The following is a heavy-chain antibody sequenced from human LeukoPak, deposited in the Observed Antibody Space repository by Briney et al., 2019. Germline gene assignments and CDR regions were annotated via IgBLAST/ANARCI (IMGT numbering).Heavy chain of an antibody. Sequence: GASVKVSCKASGYTFTSYYMHWVRQAPGQGLEWMGIINPSGGSTSYAQKFQGRVTMTRDTSTSTVYMELSSLRSEDTAVYYCAREAGYYDSSGYLYYGMDVWGQGTTVTVSS. D-gene: IGHD3-22*01. CDR1: GYTFTSYY. V-gene: IGHV1-46*01. J-gene: IGHJ6*02. CDR3: AREAGYYDSSGYLYYGMDV. CDR2: INPSGGST.